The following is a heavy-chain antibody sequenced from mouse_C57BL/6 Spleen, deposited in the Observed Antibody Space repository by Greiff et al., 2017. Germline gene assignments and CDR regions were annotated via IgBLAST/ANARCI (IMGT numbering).Heavy chain of an antibody. CDR1: GYTFTNYW. Sequence: VQLQESGAELVRPGTSVKMSCKASGYTFTNYWIGWAKQRPGHGLEWIGDIYPGGGYTNYNEKFKGKATLTADKSSSTAYMQFSSLTSEDSAIYYCARGTLYGSSSAWFAYWGQGTLVTVSA. D-gene: IGHD1-1*01. CDR3: ARGTLYGSSSAWFAY. V-gene: IGHV1-63*01. CDR2: IYPGGGYT. J-gene: IGHJ3*01.